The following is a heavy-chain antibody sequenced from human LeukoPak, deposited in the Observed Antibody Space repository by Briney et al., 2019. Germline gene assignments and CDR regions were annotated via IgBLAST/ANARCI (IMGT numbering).Heavy chain of an antibody. CDR2: ISSSGSTI. J-gene: IGHJ6*04. CDR3: AELGITMIGGV. Sequence: GGSLRLSCVASGFTFSSSWMTWVRQAPGKGLEWVSYISSSGSTIYYADSVKGRFTISRDNAKNSLYLQMNSLRAEDTAVYYCAELGITMIGGVWGKGTAVTISS. CDR1: GFTFSSSW. D-gene: IGHD3-10*02. V-gene: IGHV3-48*04.